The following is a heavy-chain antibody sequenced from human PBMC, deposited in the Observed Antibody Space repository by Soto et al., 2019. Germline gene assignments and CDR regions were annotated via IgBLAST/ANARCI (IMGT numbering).Heavy chain of an antibody. Sequence: EVQLLESGGGLVQPGGSLRLSCAASGFTFSSYAMTWVRQAPGKGLEWVSTIGGSGGSTYYADSVEGRFTISRDNSKNMLYLKMSSLRAEDTALYYCASLSGWYDYWGQGTLVTVSS. CDR1: GFTFSSYA. V-gene: IGHV3-23*01. J-gene: IGHJ4*02. CDR2: IGGSGGST. CDR3: ASLSGWYDY. D-gene: IGHD6-19*01.